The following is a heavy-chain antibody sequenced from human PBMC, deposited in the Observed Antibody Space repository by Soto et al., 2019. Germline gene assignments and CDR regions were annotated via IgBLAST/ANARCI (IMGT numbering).Heavy chain of an antibody. Sequence: SETLSLTCTVSGGSISSGGYYWSWIRQHPGKGLEWIGYIYYSGSTRYNPSLKSRVTISVDTSKNQFSLKLSSVTAADTAVCYCARGGDGYNFGAVYWGQGTPVTVSS. V-gene: IGHV4-31*03. J-gene: IGHJ4*02. CDR2: IYYSGST. CDR3: ARGGDGYNFGAVY. CDR1: GGSISSGGYY. D-gene: IGHD2-21*01.